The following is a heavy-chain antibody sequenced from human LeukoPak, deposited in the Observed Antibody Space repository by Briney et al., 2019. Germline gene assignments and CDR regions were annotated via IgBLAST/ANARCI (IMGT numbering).Heavy chain of an antibody. Sequence: SQTLSLTCTVSGGSIRSGGYYCTWIRQHPGKGLEWIGYIYHSGSTYYNPSLESRVTISVDTSRNQFSLKLNSVTAADTAVYYCARDAGLYGDYRYFDYWGQGTLVTVSS. V-gene: IGHV4-31*03. CDR3: ARDAGLYGDYRYFDY. CDR2: IYHSGST. CDR1: GGSIRSGGYY. D-gene: IGHD4-17*01. J-gene: IGHJ4*02.